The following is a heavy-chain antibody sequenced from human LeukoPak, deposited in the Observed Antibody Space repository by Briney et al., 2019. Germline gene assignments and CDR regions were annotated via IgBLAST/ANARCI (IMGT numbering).Heavy chain of an antibody. CDR1: GYTFTSYA. CDR3: ARYYGSGSYDY. J-gene: IGHJ4*02. CDR2: INAGNGNT. Sequence: ASVKVSCKASGYTFTSYAIHWVRQAPGQRLEWMGWINAGNGNTKYSQKFQGRVTITRDTSATTAYMELSGLRSEDTAVYYCARYYGSGSYDYWGQGTLVTVSS. D-gene: IGHD3-10*01. V-gene: IGHV1-3*01.